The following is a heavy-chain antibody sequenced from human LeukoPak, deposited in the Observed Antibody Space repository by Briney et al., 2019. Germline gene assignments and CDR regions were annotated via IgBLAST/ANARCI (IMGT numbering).Heavy chain of an antibody. CDR2: INPNSGGT. J-gene: IGHJ5*02. D-gene: IGHD4-17*01. Sequence: ASVKVSCKASGYTFTGYYMHWVRQAPGQGLEWMGRINPNSGGTNYAQKFQGRVTMTRDTSISTAYMELSRLRSDDTAVYYCARPLLAYLGYGDHSWFGPWGQGTLVTVSS. CDR3: ARPLLAYLGYGDHSWFGP. CDR1: GYTFTGYY. V-gene: IGHV1-2*06.